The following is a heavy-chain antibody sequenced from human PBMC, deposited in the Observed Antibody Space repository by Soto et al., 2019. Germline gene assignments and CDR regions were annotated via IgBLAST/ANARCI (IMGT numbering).Heavy chain of an antibody. CDR2: ISWKSGSI. V-gene: IGHV3-9*01. Sequence: GGSLRLSCAASGFTFDDYAMHWVRQAPGKGLEWVSGISWKSGSIGYADSVKGRFTISRDNAKNSLYLQMNSLRAEDTAWYYCAKAAYQGGSSWFPLVGTFDYWGQGTLVTVSS. D-gene: IGHD6-13*01. J-gene: IGHJ4*02. CDR1: GFTFDDYA. CDR3: AKAAYQGGSSWFPLVGTFDY.